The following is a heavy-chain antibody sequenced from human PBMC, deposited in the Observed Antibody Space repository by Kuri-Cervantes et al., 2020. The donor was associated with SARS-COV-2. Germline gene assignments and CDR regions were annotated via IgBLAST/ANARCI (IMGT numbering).Heavy chain of an antibody. CDR3: ARRTFSHFDY. CDR1: GFNFGSYA. CDR2: VSGSGGST. Sequence: ESLKISCAASGFNFGSYAMSWVRQAPGKGLEGGSAVSGSGGSTYYADYVEGRFTIFRDNSKNTLYLQMNSLRAEDTAVYFCARRTFSHFDYWGQGTLVTVSS. V-gene: IGHV3-23*01. D-gene: IGHD3-16*01. J-gene: IGHJ4*02.